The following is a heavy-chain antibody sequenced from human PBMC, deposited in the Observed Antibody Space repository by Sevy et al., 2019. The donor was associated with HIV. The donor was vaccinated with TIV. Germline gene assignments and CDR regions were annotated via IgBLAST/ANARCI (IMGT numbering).Heavy chain of an antibody. J-gene: IGHJ5*02. CDR3: ARADPIVVVPAAYGGWFDP. Sequence: SETLSLTCAVSGYSISSGDYWGWIRQPPGKGLEWIGSIYHSGSTYYNPSLKSRVTISVDTSKNQFSLRLSSVTAADTAVYYCARADPIVVVPAAYGGWFDPWGQGTLVTVSS. D-gene: IGHD2-2*01. CDR2: IYHSGST. CDR1: GYSISSGDY. V-gene: IGHV4-38-2*01.